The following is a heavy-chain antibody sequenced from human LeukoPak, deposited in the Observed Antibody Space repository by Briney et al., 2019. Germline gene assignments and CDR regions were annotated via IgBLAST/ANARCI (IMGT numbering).Heavy chain of an antibody. V-gene: IGHV4-39*07. Sequence: SETLSLTCNVSGGSISSGTYYWAWFRQPPGKGLEWIGSIYYTGSTYKNPSLESRVTISVDTAKNQFSLKLSSVTAADTAVYYCARFSSIAAAFDYWGLGTLVTVSS. CDR3: ARFSSIAAAFDY. D-gene: IGHD6-13*01. CDR2: IYYTGST. CDR1: GGSISSGTYY. J-gene: IGHJ4*02.